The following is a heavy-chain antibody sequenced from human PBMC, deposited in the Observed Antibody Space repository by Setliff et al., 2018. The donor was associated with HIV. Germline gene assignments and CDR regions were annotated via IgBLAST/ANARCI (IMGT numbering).Heavy chain of an antibody. J-gene: IGHJ4*02. V-gene: IGHV1-18*01. CDR3: ARGKTWLRFLDY. CDR2: INTHSGYT. CDR1: GGTFSGYG. D-gene: IGHD5-12*01. Sequence: ASVKVSCKASGGTFSGYGISWVRQAPGQGLEWMGWINTHSGYTNYAQNVQGRVTVTMDTSTSTAYMELRSLKSDDTAVYYCARGKTWLRFLDYWGQGTLVTVSS.